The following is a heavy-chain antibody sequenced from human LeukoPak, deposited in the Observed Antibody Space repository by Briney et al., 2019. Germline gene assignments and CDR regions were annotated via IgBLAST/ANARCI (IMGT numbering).Heavy chain of an antibody. Sequence: GGSLRLSCAASGLTFSNYAMMWVRQAPGKGLDWVSAIFASGGDTRYADSVRGRFTISRDNSRNTLFLQMNSLTADDTAVYYCAKDPNGDYVGAFDFWGQGTMVTVSS. V-gene: IGHV3-23*01. D-gene: IGHD4-17*01. J-gene: IGHJ3*01. CDR2: IFASGGDT. CDR3: AKDPNGDYVGAFDF. CDR1: GLTFSNYA.